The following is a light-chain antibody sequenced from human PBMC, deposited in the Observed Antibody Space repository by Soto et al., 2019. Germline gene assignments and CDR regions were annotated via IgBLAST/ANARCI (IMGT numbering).Light chain of an antibody. V-gene: IGKV3-15*01. CDR2: YAS. CDR1: QSVRNN. CDR3: QQYNNWPPIT. Sequence: EIMMTQSPATLSVSPGERATLSCRASQSVRNNLAWYQQKPGQVPRLLIYYASTRATGIPARFSGSGSGTEFTLTISSPQSEDFALYYCQQYNNWPPITFGQGTRLEIK. J-gene: IGKJ5*01.